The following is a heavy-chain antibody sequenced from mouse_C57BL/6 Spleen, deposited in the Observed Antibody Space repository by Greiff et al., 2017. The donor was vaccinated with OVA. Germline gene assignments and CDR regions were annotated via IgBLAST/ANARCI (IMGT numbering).Heavy chain of an antibody. V-gene: IGHV5-4*03. Sequence: EVMLVESGGGLVKPGGSLKLSCAASGFTFSSYAMSWVRQTPEKRLEWVATISDGGSYTYYPDNVKGRFTISRDNAKNNLYLQMSHLKSEDTAMYYCARGELGHYWYFDVWGTGTTVTVSS. J-gene: IGHJ1*03. CDR2: ISDGGSYT. CDR3: ARGELGHYWYFDV. D-gene: IGHD4-1*01. CDR1: GFTFSSYA.